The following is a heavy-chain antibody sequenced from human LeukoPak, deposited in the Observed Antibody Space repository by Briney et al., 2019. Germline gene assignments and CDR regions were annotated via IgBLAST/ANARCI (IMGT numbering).Heavy chain of an antibody. CDR3: ARLSPGVGATADY. CDR2: IYPDDSDT. D-gene: IGHD1-26*01. V-gene: IGHV5-51*01. Sequence: GASLQISCKGSGYSFTSYWIGWVRRMPGKGLEWMGIIYPDDSDTRYSPSFRGQATISADKSISVAYLQWSSLKASDTAMYYCARLSPGVGATADYWGQGTLVTVSS. J-gene: IGHJ4*02. CDR1: GYSFTSYW.